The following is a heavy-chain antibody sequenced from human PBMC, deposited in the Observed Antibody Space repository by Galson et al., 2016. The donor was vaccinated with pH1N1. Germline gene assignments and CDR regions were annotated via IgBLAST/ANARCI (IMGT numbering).Heavy chain of an antibody. Sequence: LSLTCTVSGGSINNYYWTWIRQPAGKGPEWIGRIYSSGSTKYNPSLKSRVTMVIDKSKNHFSLKLRSVTAADSAMYSCARAETAMDLFDYWGQGILVTVSS. D-gene: IGHD5-18*01. CDR1: GGSINNYY. V-gene: IGHV4-4*07. CDR2: IYSSGST. CDR3: ARAETAMDLFDY. J-gene: IGHJ4*02.